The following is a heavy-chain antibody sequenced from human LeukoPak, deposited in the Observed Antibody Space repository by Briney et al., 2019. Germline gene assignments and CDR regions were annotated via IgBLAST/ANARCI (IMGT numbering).Heavy chain of an antibody. Sequence: GASVKVSCKASGYTFTGYYIHWVRQAPGQGLEWMGWMNPNSGGTNYAQKFQGRVTMTRDTSISTAYMELSRLRSDDTAVYYCARAFRSGRLGELSFGYWGQGTLVTVSS. CDR3: ARAFRSGRLGELSFGY. V-gene: IGHV1-2*02. CDR1: GYTFTGYY. CDR2: MNPNSGGT. D-gene: IGHD3-16*02. J-gene: IGHJ4*02.